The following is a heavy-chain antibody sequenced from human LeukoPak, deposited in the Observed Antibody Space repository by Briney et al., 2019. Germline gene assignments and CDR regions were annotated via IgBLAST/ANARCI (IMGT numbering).Heavy chain of an antibody. CDR1: GGSISSYY. Sequence: PSETLSLTCTVSGGSISSYYWSWIRQPPGKGLEWIGYIYYSGSTNYNPSLKSRVTISVDTSKDQFSLKLSSVTAADTAVYYCAREVRGTFGGVIVTDYFDYWGQGTLVTVSS. CDR2: IYYSGST. CDR3: AREVRGTFGGVIVTDYFDY. V-gene: IGHV4-59*01. J-gene: IGHJ4*02. D-gene: IGHD3-16*02.